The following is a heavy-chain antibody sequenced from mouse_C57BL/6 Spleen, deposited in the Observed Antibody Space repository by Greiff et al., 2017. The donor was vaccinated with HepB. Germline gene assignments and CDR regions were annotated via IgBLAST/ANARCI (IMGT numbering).Heavy chain of an antibody. D-gene: IGHD2-2*01. CDR2: IRNKANGYTT. CDR3: ARYRGYYGYFDV. J-gene: IGHJ1*03. CDR1: GFTFTDYY. Sequence: VQVVESGGGLVQPGGSLSLSCAASGFTFTDYYMSWVRQPPGKALEWLGFIRNKANGYTTEYSASVKGRFTISRDNSQSILYLQMNALRAEDSATYYCARYRGYYGYFDVWGTGTTVTVSS. V-gene: IGHV7-3*01.